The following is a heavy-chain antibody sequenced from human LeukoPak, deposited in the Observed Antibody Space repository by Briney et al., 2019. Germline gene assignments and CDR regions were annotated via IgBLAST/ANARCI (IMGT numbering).Heavy chain of an antibody. Sequence: PGGSLRLSCAASGFTFSNAWMSWVCQAPGKGLEWVGRIKSKTDGGTTDYAAPVKGRFTISRDDSKNTLYLQMNSLRAEDTAVYYCAREGIKYQLLLDYWGQGTLVTVSS. CDR3: AREGIKYQLLLDY. J-gene: IGHJ4*02. V-gene: IGHV3-15*01. CDR1: GFTFSNAW. D-gene: IGHD2-2*01. CDR2: IKSKTDGGTT.